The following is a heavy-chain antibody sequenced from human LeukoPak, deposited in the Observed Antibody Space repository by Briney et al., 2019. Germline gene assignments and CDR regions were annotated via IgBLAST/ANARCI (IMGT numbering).Heavy chain of an antibody. J-gene: IGHJ4*02. CDR2: IWYDGSNK. V-gene: IGHV3-33*01. Sequence: GGSLRLSCAASGFTFSSYGMHWVRQAPGKGLEWVAVIWYDGSNKYYADSVKGRFTISRDNSKNTLYLQMNSLRAEDTAVYYCATDGIAAAGTLDYFDYWDQGTLVTVSS. CDR1: GFTFSSYG. D-gene: IGHD6-13*01. CDR3: ATDGIAAAGTLDYFDY.